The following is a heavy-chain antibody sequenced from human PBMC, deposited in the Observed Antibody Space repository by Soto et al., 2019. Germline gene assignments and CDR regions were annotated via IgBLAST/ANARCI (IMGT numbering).Heavy chain of an antibody. CDR1: GYTFTTYG. CDR2: ISAYNGNT. Sequence: QVQLVQSGAEVKKPGASVKVSCKASGYTFTTYGISWVRQAPGQGLEWMGWISAYNGNTNYALKFQGRVTMTTDTSTSTAYMELRSLSSDDTAVYYCARSGDPVDYFYYYGMDVRGQGTTVTVSS. D-gene: IGHD4-17*01. J-gene: IGHJ6*02. CDR3: ARSGDPVDYFYYYGMDV. V-gene: IGHV1-18*01.